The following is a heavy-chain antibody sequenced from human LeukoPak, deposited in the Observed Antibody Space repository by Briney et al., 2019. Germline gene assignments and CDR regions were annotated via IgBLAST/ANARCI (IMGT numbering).Heavy chain of an antibody. V-gene: IGHV1-18*01. Sequence: ATVKLSCKASSYTFTNNAFTWGRRAPGPGLEGMGWISAYNGNANYAQKLPGRVTMTTATSTTTTHFALRSLRSADPAVPNCSRGLEWLTRRHAWFDPWGQGTLVTVSS. CDR3: SRGLEWLTRRHAWFDP. J-gene: IGHJ5*02. D-gene: IGHD3-3*01. CDR2: ISAYNGNA. CDR1: SYTFTNNA.